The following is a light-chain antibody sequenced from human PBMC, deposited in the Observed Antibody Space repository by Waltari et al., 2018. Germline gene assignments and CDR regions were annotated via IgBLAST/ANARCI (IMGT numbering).Light chain of an antibody. CDR3: QQGYSYPWT. Sequence: DIQMTQSPSSLSASVGDTVTITCQASQGIGNKLNWYQQKPGKAPKHLIYRASSLQSGMPSRFSVSGSATDFTLTISSLHPEDFATYYCQQGYSYPWTFGQGTKVEIK. CDR2: RAS. V-gene: IGKV1-16*01. CDR1: QGIGNK. J-gene: IGKJ1*01.